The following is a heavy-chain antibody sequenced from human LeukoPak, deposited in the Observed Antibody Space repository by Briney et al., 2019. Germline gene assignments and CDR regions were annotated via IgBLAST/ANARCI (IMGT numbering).Heavy chain of an antibody. CDR1: GGSFSGYY. CDR3: ARGRAFGY. D-gene: IGHD4/OR15-4a*01. Sequence: SETLSLTCAVYGGSFSGYYWSWIRQPPGKGLEWIGEINHSGSTNYNPSLKSRVTISVDTSKNQFSLKLSSVTAADTAVYYCARGRAFGYWGQGTLVTVSS. V-gene: IGHV4-34*01. J-gene: IGHJ4*02. CDR2: INHSGST.